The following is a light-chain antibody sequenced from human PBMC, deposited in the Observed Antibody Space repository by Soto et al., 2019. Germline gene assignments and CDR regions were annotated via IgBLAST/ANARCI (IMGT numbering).Light chain of an antibody. V-gene: IGLV1-44*01. J-gene: IGLJ3*02. CDR1: SSNIGGNT. CDR3: AAWDDSLNGWV. Sequence: QSVLTQPPSASGTPGQRVTISCSGSSSNIGGNTVNWYQQLPGTAPKILIYSNNQWPSGVPDRFSGSKSGTSASLAISGLQSEDEADYYCAAWDDSLNGWVFGGGTKLTVL. CDR2: SNN.